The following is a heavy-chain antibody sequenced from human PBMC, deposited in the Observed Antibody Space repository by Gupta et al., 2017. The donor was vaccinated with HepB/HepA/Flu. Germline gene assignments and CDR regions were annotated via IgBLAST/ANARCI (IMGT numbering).Heavy chain of an antibody. J-gene: IGHJ6*02. Sequence: QVQLVESGGGVVQPGRSLRLSCAASGFTFSSYGLHWVRQAPGKGLEWVAVISYDGSNKYYADSVKGRFTISRDNSKNTLYLQMNSLRAEDTAVYYCAKDMFTSWTRHRYYYYGMDVWGQGTTVTVSS. CDR3: AKDMFTSWTRHRYYYYGMDV. V-gene: IGHV3-30*18. D-gene: IGHD3-10*02. CDR1: GFTFSSYG. CDR2: ISYDGSNK.